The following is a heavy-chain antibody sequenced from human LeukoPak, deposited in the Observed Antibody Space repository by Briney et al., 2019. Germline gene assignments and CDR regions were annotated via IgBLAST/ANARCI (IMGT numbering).Heavy chain of an antibody. CDR1: GFTFSSYA. V-gene: IGHV3-23*01. Sequence: GGSLRLSCAASGFTFSSYAMNWVRQAPGKGLEWVSSISGSGNDPSYADSVKGRLAISRDNSRNTLYLQMNSLKAEDTAVYYCAKQFVDIWGQGTLVTVSS. D-gene: IGHD5-24*01. CDR2: ISGSGNDP. CDR3: AKQFVDI. J-gene: IGHJ5*02.